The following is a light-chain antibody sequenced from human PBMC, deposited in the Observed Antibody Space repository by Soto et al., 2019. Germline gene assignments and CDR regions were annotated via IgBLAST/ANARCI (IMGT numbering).Light chain of an antibody. CDR1: QSISSW. V-gene: IGKV1-5*01. CDR2: AAS. J-gene: IGKJ4*01. Sequence: DIQMTQSPSTLSASLGARVTITFRASQSISSWLAWYQQKPGKAPKLLIYAASTLQSGVPSRFSGSGSGTEFTLTISSLQPEDFATYSCQQLNSYPLTFGGGTKVDIK. CDR3: QQLNSYPLT.